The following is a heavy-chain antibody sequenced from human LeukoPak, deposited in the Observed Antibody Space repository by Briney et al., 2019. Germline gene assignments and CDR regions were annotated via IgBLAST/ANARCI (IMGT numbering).Heavy chain of an antibody. D-gene: IGHD2-15*01. CDR2: IYSSGST. V-gene: IGHV4-61*10. CDR1: GASISSGNYY. Sequence: SETLSLTCSVSGASISSGNYYWSWLRQPAGKGLEWIGHIYSSGSTNYNPSLKSRVTFSLDTSKDLFSLNLTSVTAADTAVYYCARGGGKFDFWGQGTLVTVSS. J-gene: IGHJ4*02. CDR3: ARGGGKFDF.